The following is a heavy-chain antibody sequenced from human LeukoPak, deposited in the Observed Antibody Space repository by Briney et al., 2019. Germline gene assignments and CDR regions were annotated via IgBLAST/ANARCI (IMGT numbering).Heavy chain of an antibody. J-gene: IGHJ4*02. CDR2: ISGSGGST. Sequence: PGGSLRLSCAASGFTFSSYAMSWVRQAPGKGLEWVSAISGSGGSTYYADSVKGRFTISRDNSKNTLYLQMNSLRAEDTAVYYCTRRDKDTSGAAYDYWGQGTLVTVSS. CDR3: TRRDKDTSGAAYDY. D-gene: IGHD3-22*01. CDR1: GFTFSSYA. V-gene: IGHV3-23*01.